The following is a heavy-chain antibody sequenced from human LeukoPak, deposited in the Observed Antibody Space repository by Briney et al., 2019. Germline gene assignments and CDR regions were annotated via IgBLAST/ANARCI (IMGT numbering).Heavy chain of an antibody. CDR3: GRVVTTSED. CDR1: GFIFSTYG. V-gene: IGHV3-33*01. Sequence: GRSLRLSCEASGFIFSTYGMHWVRQAPGKGLEWVAVIWYDGSNKNYADSVKGRFTISRDNAKNTLYLQMNSLRAEDTAIYYCGRVVTTSEDWGQGILVTVST. D-gene: IGHD1-14*01. J-gene: IGHJ4*02. CDR2: IWYDGSNK.